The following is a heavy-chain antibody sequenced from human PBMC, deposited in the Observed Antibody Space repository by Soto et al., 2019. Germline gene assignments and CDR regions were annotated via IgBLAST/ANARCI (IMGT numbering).Heavy chain of an antibody. CDR3: AREVPYGYSRFDY. CDR1: GYTFTNNV. V-gene: IGHV1-3*01. Sequence: ASVKVSCKTSGYTFTNNVIHWVRQAPGQRLEWIGWVNAGNDNTKWSREFQGRLTLTKDTSATTAYMELSSPTPEDTAIYFCAREVPYGYSRFDYWGQGTLGTV. CDR2: VNAGNDNT. J-gene: IGHJ4*02. D-gene: IGHD5-18*01.